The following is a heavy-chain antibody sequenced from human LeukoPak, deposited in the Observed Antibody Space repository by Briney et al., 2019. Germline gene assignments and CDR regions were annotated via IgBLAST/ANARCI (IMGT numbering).Heavy chain of an antibody. V-gene: IGHV3-15*01. D-gene: IGHD2-21*01. CDR1: GFTFSNVW. J-gene: IGHJ4*02. CDR2: IRRKTDGETT. CDR3: VTDLVIKGYFDY. Sequence: PGGSLRLSCAASGFTFSNVWMSWVRQVPGKGLEWVGSIRRKTDGETTDHAAPVKGRFTISRDDSKNTLYLQMNSLKTEDTAVYYCVTDLVIKGYFDYWGQGALVTVSS.